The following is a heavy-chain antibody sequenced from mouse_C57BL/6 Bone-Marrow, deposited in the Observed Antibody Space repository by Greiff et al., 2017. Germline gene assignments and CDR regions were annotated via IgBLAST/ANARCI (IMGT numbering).Heavy chain of an antibody. CDR1: GYAFTNYL. CDR2: INPGSGGT. D-gene: IGHD2-4*01. J-gene: IGHJ4*01. Sequence: QVQLQQSGAELVRPGTSVKVSCKASGYAFTNYLIEWVKQRPGRGLEWIGVINPGSGGTNYNEKFKGKATLTADKSSSTAYMQLSSLTSEDSAVYFWARGGLRRMDYWGQGTSVTVSS. CDR3: ARGGLRRMDY. V-gene: IGHV1-54*01.